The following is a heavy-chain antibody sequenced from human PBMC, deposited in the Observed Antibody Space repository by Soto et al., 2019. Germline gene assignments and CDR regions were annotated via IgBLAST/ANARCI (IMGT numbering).Heavy chain of an antibody. CDR3: ARRGHTSCGSGSPKPFDY. V-gene: IGHV4-39*01. J-gene: IGHJ4*02. CDR2: IYYSGST. D-gene: IGHD3-10*01. Sequence: SETLSLTCTVSGGSISSSSYYWDWIRQPPGKGLEWIGSIYYSGSTYYNPSLKSRVTISVDTSKNQFSLKLSSVTAADTAVYYCARRGHTSCGSGSPKPFDYWGQGTLVTVSS. CDR1: GGSISSSSYY.